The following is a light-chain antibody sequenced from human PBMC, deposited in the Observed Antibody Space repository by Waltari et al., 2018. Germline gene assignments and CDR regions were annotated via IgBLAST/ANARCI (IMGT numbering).Light chain of an antibody. J-gene: IGKJ2*01. Sequence: DIVMTQSPDSLAMSLGAGATINCKSSQSFLYSSNNKNYLAWYQQKPGQPPKLLIYWASTRESGVPDRFSGSGSGTDFTLTISSLQAEDVAVYYCQQYYTTPYTFGQGTKLEIK. CDR2: WAS. CDR1: QSFLYSSNNKNY. V-gene: IGKV4-1*01. CDR3: QQYYTTPYT.